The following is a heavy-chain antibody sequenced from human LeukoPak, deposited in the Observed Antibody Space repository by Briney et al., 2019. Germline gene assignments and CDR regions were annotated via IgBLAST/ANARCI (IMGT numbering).Heavy chain of an antibody. D-gene: IGHD3-22*01. V-gene: IGHV3-7*01. J-gene: IGHJ4*02. Sequence: GGSLRLSCAASGFTFSTYWMSWVRQAPGKGLEWVANIKQDGSEKYYVDSVKGRFTISRDSAKNSLYLQMNSLRAEDTAVYYCARHDSSGYYFLYYFDYWGQGTLVTVSS. CDR3: ARHDSSGYYFLYYFDY. CDR1: GFTFSTYW. CDR2: IKQDGSEK.